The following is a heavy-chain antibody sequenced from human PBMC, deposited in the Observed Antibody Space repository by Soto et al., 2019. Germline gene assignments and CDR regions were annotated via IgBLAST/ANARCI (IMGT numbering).Heavy chain of an antibody. Sequence: EVQLVESGGAFVQPGGSLRLSCVASGFAFSSHWMYWVRQAPGKGLVWVSRINSDGTITTYADSVKGRFTISRDNAKNTLYLQMNSLRVEDTALYYCVRDPDQYSYYGLDVWGQGTTVIVS. D-gene: IGHD2-15*01. V-gene: IGHV3-74*01. CDR2: INSDGTIT. CDR3: VRDPDQYSYYGLDV. J-gene: IGHJ6*02. CDR1: GFAFSSHW.